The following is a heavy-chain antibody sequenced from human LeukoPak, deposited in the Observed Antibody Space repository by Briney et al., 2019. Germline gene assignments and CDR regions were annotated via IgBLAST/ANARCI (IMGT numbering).Heavy chain of an antibody. CDR1: GITLSNYS. J-gene: IGHJ4*02. CDR3: ARGYSSFDY. D-gene: IGHD6-19*01. Sequence: GGSLRLSCAVSGITLSNYSISWVRQAPGKGLEWVSSISSSGSHIYYADSVKGRFTISRDNAKNSLYLQMNSLRAEDTAVYYCARGYSSFDYWGQGTLVTVSS. CDR2: ISSSGSHI. V-gene: IGHV3-21*01.